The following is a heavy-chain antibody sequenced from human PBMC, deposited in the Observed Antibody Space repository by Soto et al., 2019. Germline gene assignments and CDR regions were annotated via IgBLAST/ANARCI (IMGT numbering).Heavy chain of an antibody. CDR3: ARDRGAGYNFYYGMDV. CDR1: GADINTYS. Sequence: SETLSLTCSVSGADINTYSWTWIRQPAGKGLEWIGRIYTSASINYNPSLKGRVTLSVDTSTNQVSLRLASVTAADTAIYYCARDRGAGYNFYYGMDVWGQGTTVTVSS. CDR2: IYTSASI. D-gene: IGHD3-10*01. J-gene: IGHJ6*02. V-gene: IGHV4-4*07.